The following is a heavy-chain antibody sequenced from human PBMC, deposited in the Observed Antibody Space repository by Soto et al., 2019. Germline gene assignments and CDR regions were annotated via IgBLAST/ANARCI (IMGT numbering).Heavy chain of an antibody. V-gene: IGHV2-5*02. D-gene: IGHD2-15*01. CDR3: AHVLAVVAHYSMDV. J-gene: IGHJ6*02. CDR2: IYWDDDK. Sequence: QITLKESGPTLVKPTQTLTLTCTFSGFSLSTSGVGVGWIRQPPGKALEWLALIYWDDDKRYSPSLTTRHTTTTEAHKSQVVLTMPNTDPVDTARYYRAHVLAVVAHYSMDVWGRGTTVTVSS. CDR1: GFSLSTSGVG.